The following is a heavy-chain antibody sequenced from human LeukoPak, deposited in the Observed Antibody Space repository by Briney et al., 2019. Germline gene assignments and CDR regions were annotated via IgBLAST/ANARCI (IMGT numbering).Heavy chain of an antibody. Sequence: PSETLSLTCTVSGGSISSSSYYWGWIRQPPGKGLEWIGSMYSSGSTYYNPSLKSRVTISVDTSKNQFSLKLSSVTAADTAVYYCARFTGVPAGTYYYHYIDVWGKGTTVTVSS. D-gene: IGHD2-2*01. J-gene: IGHJ6*03. CDR1: GGSISSSSYY. CDR2: MYSSGST. V-gene: IGHV4-39*07. CDR3: ARFTGVPAGTYYYHYIDV.